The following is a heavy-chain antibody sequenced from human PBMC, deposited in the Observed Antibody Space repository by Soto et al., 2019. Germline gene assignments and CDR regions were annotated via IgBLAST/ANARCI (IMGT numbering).Heavy chain of an antibody. CDR1: GFIFSRYG. CDR3: ARTGHNYGPLNY. V-gene: IGHV3-21*06. Sequence: EVQLVESGGGLVKPGGSLRLSCEVSGFIFSRYGMNWVRQTPGKGLEWVSSISASGNYIHYVDSVKGRFTISRDDAKNSLYLQMNSLRAGDTAVYFGARTGHNYGPLNYWGQGTLVSVSS. CDR2: ISASGNYI. J-gene: IGHJ4*02. D-gene: IGHD3-16*01.